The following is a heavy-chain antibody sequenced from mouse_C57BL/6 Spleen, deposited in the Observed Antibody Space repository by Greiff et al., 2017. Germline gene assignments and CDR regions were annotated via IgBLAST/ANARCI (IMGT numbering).Heavy chain of an antibody. V-gene: IGHV1-20*01. J-gene: IGHJ4*01. D-gene: IGHD2-3*01. CDR2: INPYNGDT. Sequence: EVQLQQSGPELVKPGDSVKISCKASGYSFTGYFMNWVMQSHGKSLEWIGRINPYNGDTFYNQKFKGKATLTVDKSSSTAHMERRSLTSEDSAVYYCARWRDGYYAMDNWGQGNSVTVSS. CDR3: ARWRDGYYAMDN. CDR1: GYSFTGYF.